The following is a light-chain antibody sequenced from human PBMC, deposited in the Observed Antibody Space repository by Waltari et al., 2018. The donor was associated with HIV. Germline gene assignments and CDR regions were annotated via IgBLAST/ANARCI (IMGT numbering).Light chain of an antibody. CDR1: QSVSSN. V-gene: IGKV3-15*01. CDR2: GAS. CDR3: QQYNNSPGT. Sequence: ERVMTQSPATLSVSPGERATLSCRASQSVSSNLAWYQQRPGQAPRLIIYGASTRATGIPARFSGSGSGTEFTLTISSLQSEDLAVFYWQQYNNSPGTFGQGTKVEIK. J-gene: IGKJ1*01.